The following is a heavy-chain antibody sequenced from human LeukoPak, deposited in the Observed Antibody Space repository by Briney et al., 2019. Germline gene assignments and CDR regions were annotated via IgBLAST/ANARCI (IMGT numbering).Heavy chain of an antibody. V-gene: IGHV4-39*01. J-gene: IGHJ4*02. Sequence: SQTLSLTCTVSGGSISSRSYYWGWIRQPPGKGLEGIGTINYSGSTYYNPSLKSRVTIFVDTSKNQFSLNLSSVTAADTAVYYCARLQPIDAEDWGQGTLVTVSS. CDR2: INYSGST. CDR3: ARLQPIDAED. D-gene: IGHD1-14*01. CDR1: GGSISSRSYY.